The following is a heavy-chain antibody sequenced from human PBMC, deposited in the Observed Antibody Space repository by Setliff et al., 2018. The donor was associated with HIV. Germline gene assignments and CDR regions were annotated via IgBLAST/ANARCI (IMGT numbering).Heavy chain of an antibody. CDR2: IYYSGST. CDR3: ARDSGYYDSSGYWPFDY. D-gene: IGHD3-22*01. V-gene: IGHV4-59*01. J-gene: IGHJ4*02. Sequence: KPSETLSLTCTVSGGSISSYYWSWIRQPPGKGLEWIGYIYYSGSTNYNPSLKSRVTISVDTSKNQFSLKLSSVTAADTAVYYCARDSGYYDSSGYWPFDYWGQGTLVTVSS. CDR1: GGSISSYY.